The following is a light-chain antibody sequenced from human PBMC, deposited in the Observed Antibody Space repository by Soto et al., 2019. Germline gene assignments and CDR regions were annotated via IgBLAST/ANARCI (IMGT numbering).Light chain of an antibody. CDR2: EVN. Sequence: QSALTQPASVSGSPGQSITISCTGTSSDVGGYIYVSWYQHYPGKAPELMIYEVNNRPSGVSNRFAGSKSGNTASLTISGLQAGDEADYYCSSYTSGRTPLVFGTGTKLTVL. J-gene: IGLJ1*01. V-gene: IGLV2-14*01. CDR1: SSDVGGYIY. CDR3: SSYTSGRTPLV.